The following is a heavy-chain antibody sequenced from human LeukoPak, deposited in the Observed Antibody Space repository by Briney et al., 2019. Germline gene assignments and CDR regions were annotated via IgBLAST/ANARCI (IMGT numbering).Heavy chain of an antibody. CDR3: AADGPCSGGSCDNWFDP. CDR1: GGTFSSYA. V-gene: IGHV1-69*13. Sequence: SVKVSCKASGGTFSSYAISWVRQAPGQGLEWMGGIIPIFGTANYAQKFQGKVTITADESTSTAYMELSSLRSEDTAVYYCAADGPCSGGSCDNWFDPWGQGTLVTVSS. CDR2: IIPIFGTA. J-gene: IGHJ5*02. D-gene: IGHD2-15*01.